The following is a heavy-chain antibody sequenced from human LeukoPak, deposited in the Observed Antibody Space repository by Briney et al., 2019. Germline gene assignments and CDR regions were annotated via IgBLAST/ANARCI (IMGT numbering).Heavy chain of an antibody. CDR1: GFTYSSYA. CDR3: AKDSSGWYGDY. D-gene: IGHD6-19*01. J-gene: IGHJ4*02. Sequence: PGESLRLSCAASGFTYSSYAMSWVRQAPGKGLEWVSCISGRGGSTYYADSVKGRFTISRDNSKNTLYLQMNSPRAEDTAVYYCAKDSSGWYGDYWGQGTLVTVSS. V-gene: IGHV3-23*01. CDR2: ISGRGGST.